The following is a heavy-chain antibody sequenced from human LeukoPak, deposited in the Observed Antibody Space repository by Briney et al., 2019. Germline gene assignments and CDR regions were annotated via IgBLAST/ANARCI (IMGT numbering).Heavy chain of an antibody. Sequence: ASVKLSCKASGYTFTGDYMRWVRQAPGQGLEWMGWINPNGGATNYSQKFQGRVTMTRYTSMSTAYMELSRLRSDDTAVYYCARVYYGSGSHIDYWGQGTLVTVSS. J-gene: IGHJ4*02. D-gene: IGHD3-10*01. CDR2: INPNGGAT. V-gene: IGHV1-2*02. CDR1: GYTFTGDY. CDR3: ARVYYGSGSHIDY.